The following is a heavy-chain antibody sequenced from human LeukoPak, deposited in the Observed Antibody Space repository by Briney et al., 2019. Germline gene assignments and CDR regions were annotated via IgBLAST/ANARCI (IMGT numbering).Heavy chain of an antibody. D-gene: IGHD2-2*01. CDR1: GGTFSSYA. CDR3: ARSQDIVVVPAATAFDY. CDR2: IIPIFGTA. Sequence: SVKVSCKASGGTFSSYAISWVRQAPGQGLEWMGGIIPIFGTANYAQKFQGRVTITTDESTSTAYMELSSLRSEDTAVYYCARSQDIVVVPAATAFDYWGQGTLVTVSS. J-gene: IGHJ4*02. V-gene: IGHV1-69*05.